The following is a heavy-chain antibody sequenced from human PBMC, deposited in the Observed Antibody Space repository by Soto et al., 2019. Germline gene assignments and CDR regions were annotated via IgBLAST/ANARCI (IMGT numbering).Heavy chain of an antibody. D-gene: IGHD3-10*01. CDR1: GFTFSSYA. CDR3: AKDRLVRGVAHINWFDH. V-gene: IGHV3-23*01. J-gene: IGHJ5*02. CDR2: ISGSGGST. Sequence: XGSLRLSCAASGFTFSSYAMSWVRQAPGKGLEWVSAISGSGGSTYYADSVKGRFTISRDNSKNTLYLQMNSLRAEDTAVYYCAKDRLVRGVAHINWFDHWGQGTLVTVSS.